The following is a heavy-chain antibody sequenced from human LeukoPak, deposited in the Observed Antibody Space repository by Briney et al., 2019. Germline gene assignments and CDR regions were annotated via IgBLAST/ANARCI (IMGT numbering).Heavy chain of an antibody. J-gene: IGHJ6*03. CDR2: IHTSGST. V-gene: IGHV4-4*07. CDR3: ASAGTWGSGYYYYYMDV. CDR1: GGSISSYY. D-gene: IGHD6-19*01. Sequence: SETLSLTCSDSGGSISSYYWSWIRQPAGKGLEWIGRIHTSGSTDYNPSLKSRVTMSVDTSRNQFSLKLSSVTAADTAVYYCASAGTWGSGYYYYYMDVWGKGTAVTISS.